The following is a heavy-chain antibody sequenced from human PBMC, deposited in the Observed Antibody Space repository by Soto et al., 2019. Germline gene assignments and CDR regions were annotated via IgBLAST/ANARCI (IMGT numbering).Heavy chain of an antibody. D-gene: IGHD2-8*01. CDR2: IDRDGSST. CDR1: GFTFSNYW. CDR3: TRVVFFYY. Sequence: EVQLVESGGGLVQPGGSLRLSCAASGFTFSNYWMHWVRQAPGKGLVWVSRIDRDGSSTNYADSVKGRFTISRDNAKYTLSLHVNSLRPEDTAVYYCTRVVFFYYWGQGTLVTVSS. J-gene: IGHJ4*02. V-gene: IGHV3-74*01.